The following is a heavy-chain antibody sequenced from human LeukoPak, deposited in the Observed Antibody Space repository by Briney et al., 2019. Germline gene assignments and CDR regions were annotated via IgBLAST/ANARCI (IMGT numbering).Heavy chain of an antibody. J-gene: IGHJ5*02. CDR2: ISAYNGNT. D-gene: IGHD1-7*01. CDR3: ARNSYNWNSMQLRWFDP. Sequence: GASVKVSCKASGYTFTSYGISWVRQAPGQGLEWMGWISAYNGNTNYAQKLQGRVTMTTDTSTSTAYMELRSLRSDGTAVYYCARNSYNWNSMQLRWFDPWGQGTLVTVSS. CDR1: GYTFTSYG. V-gene: IGHV1-18*01.